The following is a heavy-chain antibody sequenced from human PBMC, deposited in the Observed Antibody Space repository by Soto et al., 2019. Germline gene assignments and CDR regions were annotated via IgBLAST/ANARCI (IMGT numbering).Heavy chain of an antibody. Sequence: PGGSLRLSCAASGFTFSSYAMSWVRQAPGKGLEWVSAISGSGGSTYYADSVKGRFTISRDNSKNTLYLQMNSLRAEDTAVYYCAKDLHCSSTSCPDYWGQGTLVTVSS. J-gene: IGHJ4*02. CDR3: AKDLHCSSTSCPDY. CDR2: ISGSGGST. CDR1: GFTFSSYA. D-gene: IGHD2-2*01. V-gene: IGHV3-23*01.